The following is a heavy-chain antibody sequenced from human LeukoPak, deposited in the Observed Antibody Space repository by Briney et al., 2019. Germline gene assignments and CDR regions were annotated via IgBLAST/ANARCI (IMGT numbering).Heavy chain of an antibody. J-gene: IGHJ6*03. D-gene: IGHD4-17*01. V-gene: IGHV3-23*01. Sequence: PGGSLRLSCAASGFTFSSYGMSWVRQAPGKGLEWVSAISGSGGSTYYADSVKGRFTISRDNSKNTLYLQMNSLRAEDTAVYYCAKVCGDSPPVPRLTESWLPAHNYYYYYMDVWGKGTTVTISS. CDR3: AKVCGDSPPVPRLTESWLPAHNYYYYYMDV. CDR1: GFTFSSYG. CDR2: ISGSGGST.